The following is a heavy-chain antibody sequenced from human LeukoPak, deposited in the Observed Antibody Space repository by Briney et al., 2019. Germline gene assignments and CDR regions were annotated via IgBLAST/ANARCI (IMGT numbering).Heavy chain of an antibody. J-gene: IGHJ6*03. CDR1: GFTFSTYG. Sequence: PGGSLRLSCAASGFTFSTYGMHWVRQAPGKGLEWVAFIRYDGSNKYADSVKGRFTISRDNSKNTLFLQVNSLRAEDTAVYYCAKDGGTHGEYYSYYMDVWGKGTTVTVSS. D-gene: IGHD2-15*01. V-gene: IGHV3-30*02. CDR2: IRYDGSNK. CDR3: AKDGGTHGEYYSYYMDV.